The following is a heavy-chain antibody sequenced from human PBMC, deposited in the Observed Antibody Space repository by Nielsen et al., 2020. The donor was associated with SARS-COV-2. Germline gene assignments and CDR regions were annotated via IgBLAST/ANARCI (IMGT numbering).Heavy chain of an antibody. CDR1: GFTFSSYE. D-gene: IGHD3-10*01. CDR2: ISSSSSTI. V-gene: IGHV3-48*01. J-gene: IGHJ4*02. Sequence: GESLKISCAASGFTFSSYEMNWVRQAPGKGLEWASYISSSSSTIYYADSVKGRFTISRDNAKNSLYLQMNSLRAEDTAVYYCARGGLLWFGSDYWGQGTLVTVSS. CDR3: ARGGLLWFGSDY.